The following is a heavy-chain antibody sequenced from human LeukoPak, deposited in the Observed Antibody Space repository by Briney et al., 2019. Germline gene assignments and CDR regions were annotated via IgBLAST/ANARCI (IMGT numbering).Heavy chain of an antibody. CDR1: GFTFSSYA. CDR3: ASMVVSPF. CDR2: ISYDGSNK. V-gene: IGHV3-30-3*01. D-gene: IGHD2-8*02. J-gene: IGHJ4*02. Sequence: GGSLRLSCAASGFTFSSYAMHWVRQAPGKGLEWVAVISYDGSNKYYAASVKGRFTISRDNSKNTLYLQMNSLRAEDTAVYYCASMVVSPFWGQGTLVTVSS.